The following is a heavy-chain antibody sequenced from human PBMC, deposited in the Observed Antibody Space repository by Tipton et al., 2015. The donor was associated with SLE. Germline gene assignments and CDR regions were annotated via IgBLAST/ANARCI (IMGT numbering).Heavy chain of an antibody. CDR2: IHYSGGT. CDR1: GGSITSTSYY. Sequence: LRLSCPVSGGSITSTSYYWGWIRQPPGKGLEWIGNIHYSGGTYYNPSLKSRVTMSLDPSKNQFSLRLSSVTAADTAVYYCARLPTHYDTSGWAFDIWGQGTMVTVSS. J-gene: IGHJ3*02. CDR3: ARLPTHYDTSGWAFDI. V-gene: IGHV4-39*01. D-gene: IGHD3-22*01.